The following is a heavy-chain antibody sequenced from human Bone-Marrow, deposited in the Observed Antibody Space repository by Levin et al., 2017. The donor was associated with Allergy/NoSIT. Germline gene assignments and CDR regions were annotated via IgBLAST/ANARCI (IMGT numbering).Heavy chain of an antibody. Sequence: GGSLRLSCAASGFTFSSYGMHWVRQAPGKGLEWVAVIWYDGSNKYYADSVKGRFTISRDNSKNTLYLQMNSLRAEDTAVYYCARDRGRYRIVGAWGPFDYWGQGTLVTVSS. CDR3: ARDRGRYRIVGAWGPFDY. CDR2: IWYDGSNK. J-gene: IGHJ4*02. CDR1: GFTFSSYG. V-gene: IGHV3-33*01. D-gene: IGHD1-26*01.